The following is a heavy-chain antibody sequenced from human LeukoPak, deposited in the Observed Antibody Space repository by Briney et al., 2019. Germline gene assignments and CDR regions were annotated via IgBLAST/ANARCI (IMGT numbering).Heavy chain of an antibody. CDR2: ISSSGSTI. CDR3: ATLGIRYFDWSLPPVLFDY. J-gene: IGHJ4*02. Sequence: GGSLRLSCAASGFTFSSYWMSWVRQAPGKGLEWVSYISSSGSTIYYADSVKGRFTISRDNAKNSLYLQMNSLRAEDTAVYYCATLGIRYFDWSLPPVLFDYWGQGTLVTVSS. D-gene: IGHD3-9*01. V-gene: IGHV3-48*04. CDR1: GFTFSSYW.